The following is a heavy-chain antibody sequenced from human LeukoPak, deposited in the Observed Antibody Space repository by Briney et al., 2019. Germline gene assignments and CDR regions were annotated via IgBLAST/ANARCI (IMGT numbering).Heavy chain of an antibody. Sequence: ASVKVSCKASGGTFSSYAISWVRQAPGQGLEWMGGIIPIFGTANYAQKFQGRVTIIADESTSTAYMELSSLRSEDTAVYYCARQGKVAEVNWFDPWGQGTLVTVSS. CDR1: GGTFSSYA. CDR3: ARQGKVAEVNWFDP. CDR2: IIPIFGTA. J-gene: IGHJ5*02. V-gene: IGHV1-69*01. D-gene: IGHD6-19*01.